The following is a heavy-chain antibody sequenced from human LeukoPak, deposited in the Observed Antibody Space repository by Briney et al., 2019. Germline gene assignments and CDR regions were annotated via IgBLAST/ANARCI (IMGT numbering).Heavy chain of an antibody. J-gene: IGHJ4*02. CDR3: ARDHPTNFIDY. Sequence: GGSLRLSCAASGFTFSSYGMHWVRQAPGKGLEWVAVISYDGSNKYYADSVKGRFTISRDNSKNTLYLQMNSLRAEDTAVYYCARDHPTNFIDYWGQGTLVTVSS. CDR2: ISYDGSNK. V-gene: IGHV3-30*03. CDR1: GFTFSSYG. D-gene: IGHD1/OR15-1a*01.